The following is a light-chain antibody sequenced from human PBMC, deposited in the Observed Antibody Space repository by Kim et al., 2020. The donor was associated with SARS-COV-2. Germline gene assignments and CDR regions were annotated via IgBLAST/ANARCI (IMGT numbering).Light chain of an antibody. CDR3: QTWGTGIVV. CDR1: SGHSSYA. J-gene: IGLJ2*01. V-gene: IGLV4-69*01. Sequence: SVKLTCTLSSGHSSYAIAWHQQQPEKGPRYLMKLNSDGSHSKGDGIPDRFSGSSSGAERYLTISSLQSEDEADYYCQTWGTGIVVFGGGTQLTVL. CDR2: LNSDGSH.